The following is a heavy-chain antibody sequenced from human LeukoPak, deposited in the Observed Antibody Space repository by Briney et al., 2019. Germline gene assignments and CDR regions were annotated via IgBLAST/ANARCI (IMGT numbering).Heavy chain of an antibody. V-gene: IGHV3-23*01. J-gene: IGHJ4*02. CDR2: INGPGDNP. CDR1: GYTFSSHG. Sequence: PGGSLRLSCAASGYTFSSHGMTWVRQAPGKGLEWASTINGPGDNPYYAETVKGRFTISRDSSRNTVYLQMNSLRADDTAIYYCAKVTVCFGCYFDYWGQGILVTVSS. CDR3: AKVTVCFGCYFDY. D-gene: IGHD3-10*02.